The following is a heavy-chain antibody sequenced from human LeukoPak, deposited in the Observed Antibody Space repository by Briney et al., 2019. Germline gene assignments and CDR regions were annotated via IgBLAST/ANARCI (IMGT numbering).Heavy chain of an antibody. Sequence: PSETLSLTCTVSGASISNHYWNWVRQSPGKGLEWIGYVYDSGSTNYNPSLKSRATISVDTSKNQFSLKLSSMTAADTAVYYCARLVAYCDKTSCSGSWGQGTLVTVSS. CDR1: GASISNHY. V-gene: IGHV4-59*11. CDR2: VYDSGST. CDR3: ARLVAYCDKTSCSGS. D-gene: IGHD2-21*01. J-gene: IGHJ4*02.